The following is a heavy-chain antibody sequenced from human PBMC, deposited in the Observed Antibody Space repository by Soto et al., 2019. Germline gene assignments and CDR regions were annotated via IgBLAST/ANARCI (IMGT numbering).Heavy chain of an antibody. Sequence: XSVKVSCKASGYTFTSYDINWVRQATGQGLEWMGWMNPNSGNTGYAQKFQGRVTMTRNTSISTAYMELSSLRSEDTAVYYCARATDIVVVPAATANWFDPWGQGTLVTASS. J-gene: IGHJ5*02. CDR2: MNPNSGNT. D-gene: IGHD2-2*01. CDR1: GYTFTSYD. V-gene: IGHV1-8*01. CDR3: ARATDIVVVPAATANWFDP.